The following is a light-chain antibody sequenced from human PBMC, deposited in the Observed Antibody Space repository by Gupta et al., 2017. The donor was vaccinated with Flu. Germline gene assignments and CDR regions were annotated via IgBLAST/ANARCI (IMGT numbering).Light chain of an antibody. CDR3: VLYMGSVISV. CDR1: SGSVSTTYY. V-gene: IGLV8-61*01. Sequence: TVTLPCGLGSGSVSTTYYPSWYQQTPGQAPRTLIYSTNTRSSGVPDRFSGSILGNKAALTITGAQADDESDYYCVLYMGSVISVFGGGTKLTVL. CDR2: STN. J-gene: IGLJ3*02.